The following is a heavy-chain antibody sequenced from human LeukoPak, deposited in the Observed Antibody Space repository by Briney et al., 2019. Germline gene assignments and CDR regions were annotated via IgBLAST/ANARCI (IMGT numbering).Heavy chain of an antibody. D-gene: IGHD2-15*01. Sequence: GGSLRLSCADPGFAFNMFAIDWVRQAPGQGLEWVSGLSRGGSTTNYADSVKGRFTISRDKSQNSVFLQLNSLRPEDTAVYYCARQQRIRHCSEGVCTEGYYFDYWGQGTLVTVSS. CDR3: ARQQRIRHCSEGVCTEGYYFDY. CDR1: GFAFNMFA. J-gene: IGHJ4*02. CDR2: LSRGGSTT. V-gene: IGHV3-23*01.